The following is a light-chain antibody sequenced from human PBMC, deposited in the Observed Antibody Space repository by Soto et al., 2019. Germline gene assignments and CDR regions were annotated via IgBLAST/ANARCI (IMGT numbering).Light chain of an antibody. J-gene: IGLJ1*01. V-gene: IGLV1-44*01. CDR3: AAWDYSLNAYV. CDR1: SSNIGSNT. Sequence: QSVLTQPPSASGTPGQSVTISCSGSSSNIGSNTVNWYQQVPGTAPRFLIYSDNQRPSGVPDRVSGSKSGTSASLAISGLQYEDEADYYCAAWDYSLNAYVFGTGTKLTVL. CDR2: SDN.